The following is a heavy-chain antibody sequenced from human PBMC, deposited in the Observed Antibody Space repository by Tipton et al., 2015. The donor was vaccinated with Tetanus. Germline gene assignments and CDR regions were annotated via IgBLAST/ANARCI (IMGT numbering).Heavy chain of an antibody. CDR2: INPSGGA. D-gene: IGHD3-10*01. CDR3: ARGDYYGSGTYDV. Sequence: TLSLTCAVSGGSFSGHYWSWIRQPPGEGLEWIGEINPSGGASYNPSLKSRVTISVDTSKNQFSLKLTSVTAADTAVYYRARGDYYGSGTYDVWGQGTTVTVPS. CDR1: GGSFSGHY. J-gene: IGHJ6*02. V-gene: IGHV4-34*01.